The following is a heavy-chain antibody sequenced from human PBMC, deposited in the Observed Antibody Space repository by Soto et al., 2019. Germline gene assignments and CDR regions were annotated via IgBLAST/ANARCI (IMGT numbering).Heavy chain of an antibody. V-gene: IGHV4-34*01. CDR1: GGSFSGYY. CDR2: INHSGST. J-gene: IGHJ6*02. D-gene: IGHD1-26*01. CDR3: AGWEGSSRTKKKSYYYYYGMDV. Sequence: PSETLSLTCAVYGGSFSGYYWSWIRQPPGKGLEWIGEINHSGSTNYNPSLKSRVTMSVDTSKNQFSLKLSSVTAADTAVYYCAGWEGSSRTKKKSYYYYYGMDVWGQGTTVTVSS.